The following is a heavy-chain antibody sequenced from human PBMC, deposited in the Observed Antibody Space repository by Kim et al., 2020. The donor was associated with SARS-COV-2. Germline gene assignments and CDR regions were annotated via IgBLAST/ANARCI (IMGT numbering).Heavy chain of an antibody. J-gene: IGHJ1*01. CDR1: GFTFSSYA. D-gene: IGHD6-19*01. Sequence: GGSLRLSCAASGFTFSSYAMHWVRQAPGKGLEWVAVISYDGSNKYYADSVKGRFTISRDNSKNTLYLQMNSLRAEDTAVYYCARVPFKDIMPQPGIAVAGTFQYFQHCGQGTLVTVSS. CDR2: ISYDGSNK. CDR3: ARVPFKDIMPQPGIAVAGTFQYFQH. V-gene: IGHV3-30*04.